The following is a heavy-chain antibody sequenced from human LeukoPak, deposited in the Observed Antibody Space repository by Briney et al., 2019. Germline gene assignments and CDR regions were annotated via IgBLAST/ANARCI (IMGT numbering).Heavy chain of an antibody. D-gene: IGHD5-18*01. J-gene: IGHJ5*02. CDR2: ISSSGSTI. CDR3: AIVEYIYGYGS. CDR1: GFTFSDYY. V-gene: IGHV3-11*01. Sequence: GGSLRLSCAASGFTFSDYYMSWIRQAPGKGLEWVSYISSSGSTICYADSVKGRFTISRDNGKNSLSLQMNSLRAEDTAVYYCAIVEYIYGYGSWGQGTLVTVSS.